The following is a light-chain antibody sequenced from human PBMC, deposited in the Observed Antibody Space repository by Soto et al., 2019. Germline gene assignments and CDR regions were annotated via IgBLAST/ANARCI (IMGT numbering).Light chain of an antibody. J-gene: IGKJ3*01. Sequence: EIVLTQSPGTLSLSPGERATLSCRASQSVSSSYLAWYQQKPGQPPRLLIYGASSRATGIPDRFSGSGSGTDFTLTISRLEPEDVAVYYCQQYGSSPKITFGPGTKVDIK. CDR3: QQYGSSPKIT. V-gene: IGKV3-20*01. CDR2: GAS. CDR1: QSVSSSY.